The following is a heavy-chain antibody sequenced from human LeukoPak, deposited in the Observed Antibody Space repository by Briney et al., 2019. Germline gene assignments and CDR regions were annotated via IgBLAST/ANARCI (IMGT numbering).Heavy chain of an antibody. V-gene: IGHV3-7*01. Sequence: GGSLRLSCGAPGFTFTNHWMGWVRQAPENGLEWVAIMNVHGSDKYHLDSVKGRFTISRDNAKNTLYLQMTGLRVEDTALYYCTRGDGRGRSDGAVWGPGTLVTVSS. CDR2: MNVHGSDK. CDR3: TRGDGRGRSDGAV. CDR1: GFTFTNHW. J-gene: IGHJ4*02. D-gene: IGHD5-18*01.